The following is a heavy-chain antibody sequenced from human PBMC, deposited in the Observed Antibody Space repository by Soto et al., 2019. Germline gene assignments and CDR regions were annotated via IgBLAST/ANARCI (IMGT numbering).Heavy chain of an antibody. D-gene: IGHD3-22*01. CDR2: IGYDGSRK. CDR1: GFTFSNYG. J-gene: IGHJ5*02. Sequence: QVQLVESGGGVVQTGRSLTVSCAASGFTFSNYGMHWVRQAPDKGLEWVAVIGYDGSRKYYADSGKGRFTISRDDSMKPLYLEMNSLRVDDTAVYYWVREYSFRDSTAPWGQGTLVTVSA. CDR3: VREYSFRDSTAP. V-gene: IGHV3-33*01.